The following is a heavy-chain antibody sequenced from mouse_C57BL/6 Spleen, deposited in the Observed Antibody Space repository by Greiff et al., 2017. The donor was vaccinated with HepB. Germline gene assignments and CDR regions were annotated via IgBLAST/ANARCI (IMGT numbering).Heavy chain of an antibody. CDR3: SYDYDGFAY. D-gene: IGHD2-4*01. J-gene: IGHJ3*01. CDR1: GYSITSGYY. CDR2: ISYDGSN. V-gene: IGHV3-6*01. Sequence: EVQRVESGPGLVKPSQSLSLTCSVTGYSITSGYYWNWIRQFPGNKLEWMGYISYDGSNNYNPSLKNRISITRDTSKNQFFLKLNSLTTEDTATYYCSYDYDGFAYWGQGTLVTVSA.